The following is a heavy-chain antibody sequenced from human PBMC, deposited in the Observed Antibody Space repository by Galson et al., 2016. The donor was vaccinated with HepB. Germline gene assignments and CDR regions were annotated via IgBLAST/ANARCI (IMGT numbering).Heavy chain of an antibody. D-gene: IGHD1-7*01. Sequence: SLRLSCAASGFTFKNYWMTWVRQAPGRGLEWVANIKEDGSDKHYVDSVRGRFTISRDNAKDTLYLQMNSLRADDTAVYYCARRKNYAPDYWGQGTLVTVSS. CDR1: GFTFKNYW. J-gene: IGHJ4*02. CDR2: IKEDGSDK. V-gene: IGHV3-7*05. CDR3: ARRKNYAPDY.